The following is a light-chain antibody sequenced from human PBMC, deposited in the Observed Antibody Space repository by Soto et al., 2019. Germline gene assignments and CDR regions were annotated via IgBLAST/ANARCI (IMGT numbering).Light chain of an antibody. V-gene: IGLV1-51*01. Sequence: QAVLTQPPSVSAAPGQKVTISCAGSSSNMGNNYVSWYQQVPGTAPKVLIYDNNKRPSGIPDRFSGSKSGTSATLGITGLQTGDEADYYCAAWDDSLNGHVVFGGGTKLTVL. J-gene: IGLJ2*01. CDR1: SSNMGNNY. CDR3: AAWDDSLNGHVV. CDR2: DNN.